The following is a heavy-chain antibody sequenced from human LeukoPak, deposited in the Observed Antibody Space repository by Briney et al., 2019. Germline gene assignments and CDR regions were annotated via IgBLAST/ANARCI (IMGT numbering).Heavy chain of an antibody. V-gene: IGHV4-61*08. Sequence: SETLSLTCTVSVGSVGSAGYYWSWIRQPPGGGLEWIGYIYYIRNTNYNPSLKSRVTMSLDPSKNQFSLKLSSVTAADTAVYYCARTQSQSGSYRYYFGYWGQGTLVTVSS. CDR1: VGSVGSAGYY. CDR2: IYYIRNT. J-gene: IGHJ4*02. CDR3: ARTQSQSGSYRYYFGY. D-gene: IGHD1-26*01.